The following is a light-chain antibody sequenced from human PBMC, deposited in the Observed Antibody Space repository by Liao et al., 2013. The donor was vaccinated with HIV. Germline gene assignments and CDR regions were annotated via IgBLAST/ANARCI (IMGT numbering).Light chain of an antibody. CDR2: YDF. Sequence: SYVVTQPPSVSVAPGETATITCGGNNIGRKTVHWYQQKPGQAPVLVINYDFGRPSGIPERFSGSNSGNTASLTISKAEAGDEADYYCQVWDSSSDHYVFGTGTKVTVL. CDR3: QVWDSSSDHYV. V-gene: IGLV3-21*04. CDR1: NIGRKT. J-gene: IGLJ1*01.